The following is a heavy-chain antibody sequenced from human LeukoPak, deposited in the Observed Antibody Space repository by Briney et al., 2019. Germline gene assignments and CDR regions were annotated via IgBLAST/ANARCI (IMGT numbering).Heavy chain of an antibody. D-gene: IGHD2-15*01. J-gene: IGHJ4*02. CDR1: GFTFTNFA. CDR2: ISYDGRNK. V-gene: IGHV3-30*04. CDR3: AREDYCSGGSCTSSGSSFDY. Sequence: GGSLRLSCAASGFTFTNFAMHWVRQAPGKGLEWVTFISYDGRNKYYADSVKGRFTISRDNSKNTLYLQMNSLRAEDTAVYYCAREDYCSGGSCTSSGSSFDYWGQGTLVTVSS.